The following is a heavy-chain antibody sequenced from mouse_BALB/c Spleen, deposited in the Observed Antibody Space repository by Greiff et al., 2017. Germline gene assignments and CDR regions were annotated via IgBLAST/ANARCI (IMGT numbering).Heavy chain of an antibody. CDR1: GFTFSDYY. CDR2: ISDGGSYT. V-gene: IGHV5-4*02. D-gene: IGHD2-4*01. Sequence: EVQLVESGGGLVKPGGSLKLSCAASGFTFSDYYMYWVRQTPEKRLEWVATISDGGSYTYYPDTVKGRFTISRDNAKNTLYLQMSSLKSEDTAMYYCARQGDYDEGFAYWGQGTLVTVSA. J-gene: IGHJ3*01. CDR3: ARQGDYDEGFAY.